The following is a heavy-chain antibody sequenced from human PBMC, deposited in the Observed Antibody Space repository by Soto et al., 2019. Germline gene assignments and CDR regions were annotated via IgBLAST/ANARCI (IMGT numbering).Heavy chain of an antibody. D-gene: IGHD3-22*01. J-gene: IGHJ4*02. CDR3: ARGGYYENSGYSL. CDR2: VYDSGTT. Sequence: KAXERLCRTGPVSGGSLTNYCWSWIRQPPGNGLAWIGYVYDSGTTNYNASFKRRVTISVYRSTNTYSLELTSLTAADTAVYFCARGGYYENSGYSLWGQGPLVTV. V-gene: IGHV4-59*01. CDR1: GGSLTNYC.